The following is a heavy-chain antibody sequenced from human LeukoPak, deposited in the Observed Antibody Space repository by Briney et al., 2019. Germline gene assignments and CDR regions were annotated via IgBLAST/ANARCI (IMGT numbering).Heavy chain of an antibody. CDR2: INPNSGGT. D-gene: IGHD2-21*01. V-gene: IGHV1-2*02. Sequence: ASVKVSCKASGYTFTGYYMHWVRQAPGQGLEWMGWINPNSGGTNYAQKFQGRVTMTRDTSISTAYMELSRLRSDDTAVYYWAKIAYRGPRSFDYWGQGTLVTVSS. CDR3: AKIAYRGPRSFDY. CDR1: GYTFTGYY. J-gene: IGHJ4*02.